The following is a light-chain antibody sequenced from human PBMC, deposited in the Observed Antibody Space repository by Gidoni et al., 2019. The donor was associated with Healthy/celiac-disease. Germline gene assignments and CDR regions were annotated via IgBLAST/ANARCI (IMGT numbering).Light chain of an antibody. V-gene: IGKV1-39*01. CDR2: AAS. J-gene: IGKJ4*01. Sequence: DIQITQSPSSLSASVGDRVTITCRASQSISSYLNWYQQKPGKAPKLLIYAASSLQSGVPSRFSGSGSVTDFTLTISSLQPEDFATYYCQQSYSTPLGFGGGTKVEIK. CDR1: QSISSY. CDR3: QQSYSTPLG.